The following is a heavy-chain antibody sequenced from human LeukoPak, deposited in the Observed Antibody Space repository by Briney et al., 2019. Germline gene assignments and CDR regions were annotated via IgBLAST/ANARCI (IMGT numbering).Heavy chain of an antibody. Sequence: GGSLRLSCAASGFTFRNYNMNWVRQAPGKGLEWVAVISYDGSNKKYADSVKGRFTISRDNSKNTVYLQMNSVRAEDTAVYYCARGAARMVEMATIISFEYWGQGTLVTVSS. V-gene: IGHV3-30*04. D-gene: IGHD5-24*01. CDR3: ARGAARMVEMATIISFEY. CDR1: GFTFRNYN. CDR2: ISYDGSNK. J-gene: IGHJ4*02.